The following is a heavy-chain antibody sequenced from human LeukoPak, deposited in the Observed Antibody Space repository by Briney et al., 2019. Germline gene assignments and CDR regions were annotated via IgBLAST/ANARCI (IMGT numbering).Heavy chain of an antibody. D-gene: IGHD3-3*01. Sequence: PGGSLRLSCAASGFTFSSYSMNWVRQAPGKGLEWVSYISSSSSTIYYADSVKGRFTISRDDAKNSLYLQMNSLRDEDTAVYYCARRERDVWTTIFWGQGTMVTVSS. CDR3: ARRERDVWTTIF. CDR1: GFTFSSYS. V-gene: IGHV3-48*02. J-gene: IGHJ3*01. CDR2: ISSSSSTI.